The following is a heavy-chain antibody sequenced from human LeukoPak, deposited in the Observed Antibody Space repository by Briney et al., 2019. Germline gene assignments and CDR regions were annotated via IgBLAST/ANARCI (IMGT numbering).Heavy chain of an antibody. D-gene: IGHD1-1*01. J-gene: IGHJ5*02. CDR2: IILILGIA. CDR1: GGTFSSYT. CDR3: ARDLERTSFPFDP. Sequence: SVKVSCKASGGTFSSYTISWVRQAPGQGLEWMGRIILILGIANYAQKFQGRVTITADKSTSTAYMELSSLRSEDTAVYYCARDLERTSFPFDPWGQGTLVTVSS. V-gene: IGHV1-69*04.